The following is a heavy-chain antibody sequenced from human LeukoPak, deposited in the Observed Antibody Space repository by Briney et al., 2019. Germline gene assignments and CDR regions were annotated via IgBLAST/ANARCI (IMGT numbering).Heavy chain of an antibody. CDR2: ISAYNGNT. J-gene: IGHJ4*02. Sequence: ASVKDSCKASGYTFTSYGISWVRPAPGQGGEWMGWISAYNGNTNYAQKLQGRVTMTTDTSTSTAYMELRSLRSDDTAVYYCARDRELLGYFDYWGQGTLVTVSS. V-gene: IGHV1-18*01. CDR3: ARDRELLGYFDY. CDR1: GYTFTSYG. D-gene: IGHD1-26*01.